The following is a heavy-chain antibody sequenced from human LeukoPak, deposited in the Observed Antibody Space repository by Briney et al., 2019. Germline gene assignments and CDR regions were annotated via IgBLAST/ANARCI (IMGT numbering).Heavy chain of an antibody. D-gene: IGHD3-22*01. CDR3: ARERDYYDSGVFYWAFDP. J-gene: IGHJ5*02. Sequence: GASVKVSCKASGYTFTSYYMHWVRQAPGQGLEWMGIINPSGGSTSYAQKFQGRVSMTRDTSTSTVYMELSSLRSEDTAVYYCARERDYYDSGVFYWAFDPGGRGPLVTVSS. V-gene: IGHV1-46*01. CDR1: GYTFTSYY. CDR2: INPSGGST.